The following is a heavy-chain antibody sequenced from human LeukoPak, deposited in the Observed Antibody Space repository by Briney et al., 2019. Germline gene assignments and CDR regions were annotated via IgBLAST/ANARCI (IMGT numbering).Heavy chain of an antibody. D-gene: IGHD6-6*01. Sequence: GASVKVSCKASGYTFTGYYMHWVRQAPGQGLEWMGWINPNSGGTNYAQKFQGRVTITTDESTSTAYMELSSLRSEDTAVYYCARGSIAARSYYYYMDVWGKGTTVTVSS. V-gene: IGHV1-2*02. CDR1: GYTFTGYY. CDR3: ARGSIAARSYYYYMDV. CDR2: INPNSGGT. J-gene: IGHJ6*03.